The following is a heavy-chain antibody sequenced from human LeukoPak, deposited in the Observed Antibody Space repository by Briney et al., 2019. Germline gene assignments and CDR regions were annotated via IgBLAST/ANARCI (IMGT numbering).Heavy chain of an antibody. CDR2: IYYSGST. D-gene: IGHD4-17*01. Sequence: PSETLSLTCTVSGGSISSGDYYWSWIRQPPGKGLEWIGYIYYSGSTYYNPSLKSRVTISVDTSKNQFSLKLSSVTAADTAVYYCARDVREVTTLDYWGQGTLVTVSS. CDR1: GGSISSGDYY. J-gene: IGHJ4*02. CDR3: ARDVREVTTLDY. V-gene: IGHV4-30-4*01.